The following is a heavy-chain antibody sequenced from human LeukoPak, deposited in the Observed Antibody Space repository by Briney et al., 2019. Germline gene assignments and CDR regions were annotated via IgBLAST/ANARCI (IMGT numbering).Heavy chain of an antibody. Sequence: GGSLRLSCAASGFTFSIYSMNWVRQAPGKGLEWVSYISSSSSTIYYADSVKGRFTISRDNSKNTLYLQMNSLRAEDTAVYYCAKDGRHYDILTGYYLGGRWFDPWGQGTLVTVSS. CDR1: GFTFSIYS. D-gene: IGHD3-9*01. CDR2: ISSSSSTI. V-gene: IGHV3-48*01. CDR3: AKDGRHYDILTGYYLGGRWFDP. J-gene: IGHJ5*02.